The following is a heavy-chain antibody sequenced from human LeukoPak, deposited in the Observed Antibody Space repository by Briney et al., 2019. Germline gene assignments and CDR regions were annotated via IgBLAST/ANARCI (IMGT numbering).Heavy chain of an antibody. CDR2: IYYSGST. V-gene: IGHV4-39*07. J-gene: IGHJ6*03. D-gene: IGHD3-10*01. CDR3: ARLGRMVRGVIIRYYYMDV. CDR1: GGSISSSSYY. Sequence: SETLSLTCTVSGGSISSSSYYWGWIRQPPGKGLEWIGSIYYSGSTYYNPSLNSRVTISVGTSKNQFSLKLSSVTAADTAVYYCARLGRMVRGVIIRYYYMDVWGKGTTVTISS.